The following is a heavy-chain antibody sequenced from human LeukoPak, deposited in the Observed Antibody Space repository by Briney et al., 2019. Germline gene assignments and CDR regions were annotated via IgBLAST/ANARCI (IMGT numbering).Heavy chain of an antibody. CDR3: ARLYYDFWSGSQS. CDR2: INSDGSST. D-gene: IGHD3-3*01. CDR1: GFTFSSYW. Sequence: GGSLRLSCAASGFTFSSYWMHWVRQAPGKGLVWVSRINSDGSSTSYADSVKGRFTISRDNAKNTLHLRMNSLRAEDTAVYYCARLYYDFWSGSQSWGQGTLVTVSS. J-gene: IGHJ4*02. V-gene: IGHV3-74*01.